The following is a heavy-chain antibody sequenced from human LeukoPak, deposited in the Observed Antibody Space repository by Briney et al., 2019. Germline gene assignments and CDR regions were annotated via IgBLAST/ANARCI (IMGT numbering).Heavy chain of an antibody. CDR2: ISGSGGST. CDR1: GFTFSSYA. Sequence: GGSLRLSCAASGFTFSSYAMSWVRQAPGKGLEWVSAISGSGGSTYYADSVKGRFTISRDNSRNTLYLQMNSLRAEDTAVYYCAKDRTYYDFWSGLYHYYYYMDVWGKGTTVTVSS. D-gene: IGHD3-3*01. CDR3: AKDRTYYDFWSGLYHYYYYMDV. V-gene: IGHV3-23*01. J-gene: IGHJ6*03.